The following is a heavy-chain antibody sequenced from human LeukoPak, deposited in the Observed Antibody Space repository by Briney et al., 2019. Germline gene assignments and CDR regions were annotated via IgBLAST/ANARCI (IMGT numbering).Heavy chain of an antibody. CDR2: ISYDGSNK. CDR3: ARVSGWYYFDY. Sequence: QPGGSLRLSCAASGFTFSSYGMHWVRQAPGKGLEWVAVISYDGSNKYYADSVKGRFTISRDNSKNTLYLQMNSLRAEDTAVYYCARVSGWYYFDYWGQGTLVTVSS. J-gene: IGHJ4*02. CDR1: GFTFSSYG. V-gene: IGHV3-30*03. D-gene: IGHD6-19*01.